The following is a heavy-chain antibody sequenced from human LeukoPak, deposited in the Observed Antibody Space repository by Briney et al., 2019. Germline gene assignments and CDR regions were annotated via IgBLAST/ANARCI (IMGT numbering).Heavy chain of an antibody. CDR2: IYYSGST. CDR1: GGSISSYY. Sequence: SETLSLTCTVSGGSISSYYWSWIRQPPGKGLEWIGYIYYSGSTHYNPSLKSRVTISVDTSKNQFSLKLSSVTAADTAVYYCARDLDSSSSRDYWGQGTLVTVSS. J-gene: IGHJ4*02. D-gene: IGHD6-6*01. V-gene: IGHV4-59*12. CDR3: ARDLDSSSSRDY.